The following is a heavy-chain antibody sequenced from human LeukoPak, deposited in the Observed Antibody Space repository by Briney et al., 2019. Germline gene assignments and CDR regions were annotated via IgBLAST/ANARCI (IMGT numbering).Heavy chain of an antibody. Sequence: SVKVSCKASGGTFSSYAISWVRQAPGQGLEWMGGIIPIFGTANYAQKFQGRVTITADESTSTAYMELSSLRSEDTAVYYCACRVGATTHAFDIWGQGTMVTVSS. CDR2: IIPIFGTA. CDR3: ACRVGATTHAFDI. D-gene: IGHD1-26*01. CDR1: GGTFSSYA. V-gene: IGHV1-69*13. J-gene: IGHJ3*02.